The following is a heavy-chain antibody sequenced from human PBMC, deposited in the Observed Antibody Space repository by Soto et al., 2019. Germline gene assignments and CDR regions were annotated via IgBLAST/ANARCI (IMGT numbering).Heavy chain of an antibody. J-gene: IGHJ4*02. D-gene: IGHD1-26*01. CDR3: ARHRYGWESLSSPNFDY. V-gene: IGHV4-39*01. CDR2: IYYSGST. Sequence: QLQLQESGPGLVKPSETLSLTCTVSGGSISSSSYYWGWIRQPPGKGLEWIGSIYYSGSTYYNPSLKSRVTISVATSKNQFSLKLSSVTAADTAVYYCARHRYGWESLSSPNFDYWGQGTLVTVSS. CDR1: GGSISSSSYY.